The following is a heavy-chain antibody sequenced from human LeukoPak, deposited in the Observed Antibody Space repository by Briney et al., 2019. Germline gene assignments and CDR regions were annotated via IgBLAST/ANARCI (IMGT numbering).Heavy chain of an antibody. V-gene: IGHV1-24*01. CDR2: FDPEDGET. Sequence: ASVKVSCKVSGYTLTELSMHWVRQAPGNGLEWMGGFDPEDGETIYAQKFQGRVTMTEDTSTDTAYMVLSSLRSEDTAVYYCATDPELRHAFDIWGQGTMVTVSS. D-gene: IGHD1-7*01. CDR3: ATDPELRHAFDI. CDR1: GYTLTELS. J-gene: IGHJ3*02.